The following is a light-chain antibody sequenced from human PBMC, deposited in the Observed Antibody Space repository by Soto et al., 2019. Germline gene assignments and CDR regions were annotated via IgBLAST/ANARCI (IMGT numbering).Light chain of an antibody. J-gene: IGKJ3*01. CDR2: AIS. Sequence: EIVLTQSPGTLSLSPGERATLSCRASQSIGSNYLAWYQQRPGQAPRLLIYAISNRATGIPDRFSGSGSGTDFTLTISRLEPEDFAVYYCQQYDPSLFFSFVPGTKVDVK. CDR3: QQYDPSLFFS. CDR1: QSIGSNY. V-gene: IGKV3-20*01.